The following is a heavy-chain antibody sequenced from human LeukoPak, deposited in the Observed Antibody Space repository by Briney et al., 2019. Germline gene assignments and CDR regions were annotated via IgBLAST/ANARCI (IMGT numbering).Heavy chain of an antibody. D-gene: IGHD2-21*02. Sequence: PTGGSLRLSCAASGFTFSSYAMHWVRQAPGRGLEWVANIKEDGSVKNYVDSVKGRFTISRDNARNSVSLQMNSLRAEDTAMYYCGRDIVGGGDDYWGQGTLVTVSS. CDR1: GFTFSSYA. CDR2: IKEDGSVK. V-gene: IGHV3-7*01. CDR3: GRDIVGGGDDY. J-gene: IGHJ4*02.